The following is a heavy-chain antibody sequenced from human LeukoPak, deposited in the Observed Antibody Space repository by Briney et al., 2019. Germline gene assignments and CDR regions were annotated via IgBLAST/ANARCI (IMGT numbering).Heavy chain of an antibody. CDR3: ARDHGGYGGY. V-gene: IGHV4-39*07. CDR1: GGSISSSSYY. J-gene: IGHJ4*02. D-gene: IGHD5-12*01. CDR2: MYYSGST. Sequence: SETLSLTCTVSGGSISSSSYYWGWIRQPPGKGLEWIGSMYYSGSTSYNPSLKSRVTISVDTSKNQFSLKLSSVTAADTAVYYCARDHGGYGGYWGQGTLVTVSS.